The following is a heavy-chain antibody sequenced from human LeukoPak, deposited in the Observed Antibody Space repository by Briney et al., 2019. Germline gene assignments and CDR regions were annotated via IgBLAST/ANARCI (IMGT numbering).Heavy chain of an antibody. CDR3: AREDFWSGRDAFDI. V-gene: IGHV4-30-2*01. CDR1: GGSISSGGYS. J-gene: IGHJ3*02. CDR2: IYHSGST. Sequence: PSQTLSLTCVVSGGSISSGGYSWSWIRQPPGKGLEWIGYIYHSGSTYYNPSLKSRVTISVDRSKNQFSLKLSSVTAADTAVYYCAREDFWSGRDAFDIWGQGTMVTVSS. D-gene: IGHD3-3*01.